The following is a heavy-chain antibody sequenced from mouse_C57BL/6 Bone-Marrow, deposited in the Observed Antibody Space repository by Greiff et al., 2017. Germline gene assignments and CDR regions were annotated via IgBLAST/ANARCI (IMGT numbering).Heavy chain of an antibody. D-gene: IGHD1-1*01. Sequence: EVKLQQSGPELVKPGASVKISCKASGYTFTDYYMNWVKQSHGKSLEWIGDINPNNGGTSYNQKFKGKATLTLDKSSSTAYMELRSLTSEDSAVYYCARRPVVAPMDYWGQGTSVTVSS. CDR2: INPNNGGT. V-gene: IGHV1-26*01. CDR3: ARRPVVAPMDY. CDR1: GYTFTDYY. J-gene: IGHJ4*01.